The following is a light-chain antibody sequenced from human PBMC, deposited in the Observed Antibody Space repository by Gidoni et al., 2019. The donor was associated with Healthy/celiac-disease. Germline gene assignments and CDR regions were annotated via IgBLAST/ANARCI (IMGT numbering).Light chain of an antibody. Sequence: DIQMTQSPSSLSASVGDRVTITCRASQSISSYLNWYQQKPGKAPKLLIYAASSLQSGVPSRFSGSGSGTDFTITIGSLQPEDFATYYCQQSYSTPNTFGGGTKVEIK. J-gene: IGKJ4*01. V-gene: IGKV1-39*01. CDR3: QQSYSTPNT. CDR2: AAS. CDR1: QSISSY.